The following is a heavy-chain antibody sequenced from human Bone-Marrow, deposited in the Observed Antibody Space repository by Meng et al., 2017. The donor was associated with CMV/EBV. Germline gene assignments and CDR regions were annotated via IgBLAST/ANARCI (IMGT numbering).Heavy chain of an antibody. V-gene: IGHV1-18*01. D-gene: IGHD3-22*01. CDR3: ARDINYDSSGYNFFDY. Sequence: QVQLVQSGAEVKKPGASVKVSCQASGYTFTSYGISWVRQAPGQGLEWMGWISAYNGNTNYAQKLQGRVTMTTDTSTSTAYMELRSLRSDDTAVYYYARDINYDSSGYNFFDYWGQGTLVTVSS. CDR1: GYTFTSYG. J-gene: IGHJ4*02. CDR2: ISAYNGNT.